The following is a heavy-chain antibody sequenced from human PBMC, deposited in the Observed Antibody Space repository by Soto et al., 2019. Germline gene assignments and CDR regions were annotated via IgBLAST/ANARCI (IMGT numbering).Heavy chain of an antibody. CDR2: ISSSSSYV. CDR3: ARDFGIGATTVWPYGIAV. D-gene: IGHD5-12*01. V-gene: IGHV3-21*01. Sequence: PGGSLRLSCAASGFTFSSYSMNWVRQAPGKGLEWVSSISSSSSYVYYADSVKGRFTISRDNAKNSLYLQMNSLRAEDTAVYYCARDFGIGATTVWPYGIAVWGQGPTVTVPS. CDR1: GFTFSSYS. J-gene: IGHJ6*02.